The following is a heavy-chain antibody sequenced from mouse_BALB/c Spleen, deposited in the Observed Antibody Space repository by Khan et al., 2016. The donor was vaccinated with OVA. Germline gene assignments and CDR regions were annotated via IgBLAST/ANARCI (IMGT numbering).Heavy chain of an antibody. J-gene: IGHJ2*01. D-gene: IGHD1-1*01. V-gene: IGHV1S135*01. CDR1: GYSFTDYN. CDR2: IDPYNGGT. CDR3: ARRDYYGSSYYFDY. Sequence: VQLQQSGPELVKPGASVKVSCKASGYSFTDYNMFWVKQSHGKSLEWIGYIDPYNGGTSYNQKFKGKATLTVDKSSSTAFMHLSSLTSEDSAVFYGARRDYYGSSYYFDYWGQGTTLTVSS.